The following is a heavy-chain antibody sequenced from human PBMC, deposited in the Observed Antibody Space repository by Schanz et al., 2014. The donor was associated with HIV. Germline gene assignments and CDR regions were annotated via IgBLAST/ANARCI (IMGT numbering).Heavy chain of an antibody. V-gene: IGHV3-23*04. CDR1: GFSFSTYG. D-gene: IGHD3-22*01. CDR2: ISGSGDRT. J-gene: IGHJ4*02. CDR3: AKPEYDSRGSSQSHFDY. Sequence: VQLVESGGGVVQPGGSLRLSCAASGFSFSTYGIHWVRQAPGKGLQWVSTISGSGDRTYYAESVRGRVTISRDNSKNTLYLQMNSLRIDDTAVYYCAKPEYDSRGSSQSHFDYWGQGTLVTVSS.